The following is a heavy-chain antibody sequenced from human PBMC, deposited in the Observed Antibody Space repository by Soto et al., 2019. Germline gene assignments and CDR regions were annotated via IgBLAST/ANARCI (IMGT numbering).Heavy chain of an antibody. D-gene: IGHD2-15*01. CDR1: GFTFSSYG. Sequence: QVQLVESGGGVVQPGRSLRLSCAASGFTFSSYGMHWVRQAPGKGLEWVAVIWYDGSNKYYADSVKGRFTISRDNSKNTLYLQMNSLRAEDTAVYYCAREAQDIVVVVAASPGAFDIWGQGTMVTVSS. J-gene: IGHJ3*02. CDR2: IWYDGSNK. CDR3: AREAQDIVVVVAASPGAFDI. V-gene: IGHV3-33*01.